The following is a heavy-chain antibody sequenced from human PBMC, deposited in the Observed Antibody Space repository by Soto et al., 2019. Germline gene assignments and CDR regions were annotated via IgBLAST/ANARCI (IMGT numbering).Heavy chain of an antibody. D-gene: IGHD2-15*01. V-gene: IGHV3-7*05. CDR1: GFTFRSYW. CDR2: INLDGSEK. J-gene: IGHJ4*02. Sequence: EGQLVESGGGLVQPGGSLRLSCQVSGFTFRSYWMTWVRRAPGKGLEWVANINLDGSEKYYVDAVKGRFTISRDNSKNTLYLQMNNLRVDETAVYFCARDRGGALDSWGQGTLVTVSS. CDR3: ARDRGGALDS.